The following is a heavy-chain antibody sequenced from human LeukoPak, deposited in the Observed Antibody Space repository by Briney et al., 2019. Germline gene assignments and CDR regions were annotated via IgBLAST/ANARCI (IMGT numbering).Heavy chain of an antibody. J-gene: IGHJ4*02. CDR2: VDGGGGGT. CDR1: GFTSIAYA. D-gene: IGHD3-22*01. V-gene: IGHV3-23*01. Sequence: GGSLRLSCVGSGFTSIAYALTWARQAPGRGLEWVSSVDGGGGGTYYADSVKGRFTISRDNSKNTLYLQMNSLRAEDTAVYYCARLNFGYSDYYDSSGYYYYYWGQGTLVTVSS. CDR3: ARLNFGYSDYYDSSGYYYYY.